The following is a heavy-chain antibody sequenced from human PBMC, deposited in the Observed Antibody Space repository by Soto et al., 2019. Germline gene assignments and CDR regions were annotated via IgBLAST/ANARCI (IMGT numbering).Heavy chain of an antibody. V-gene: IGHV4-31*03. CDR2: IYYSGST. CDR1: GGSISSGGYY. CDR3: AREERFWHLLDY. J-gene: IGHJ4*02. Sequence: SETLSLTCTVSGGSISSGGYYWSWIRQHPGKGLEWIGYIYYSGSTYYNPSLKSRVTISVDTSKNQFSLKLSSVTAADTAVYYCAREERFWHLLDYWGQGTLVTVSS. D-gene: IGHD3-3*01.